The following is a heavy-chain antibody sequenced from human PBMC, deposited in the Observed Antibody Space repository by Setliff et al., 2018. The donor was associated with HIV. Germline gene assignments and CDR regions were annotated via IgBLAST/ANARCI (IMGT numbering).Heavy chain of an antibody. D-gene: IGHD6-13*01. CDR2: IYHSGNT. Sequence: SETLSLTCTVSGYSISSGYYWGWIRQPPGKGLEWIGGIYHSGNTYYNPSLKSRVTISVDTSKNQFSLKLSSVTAADTAVYYCARSVAGTLVWSLWGQGTLVTVSS. V-gene: IGHV4-38-2*02. CDR3: ARSVAGTLVWSL. CDR1: GYSISSGYY. J-gene: IGHJ4*02.